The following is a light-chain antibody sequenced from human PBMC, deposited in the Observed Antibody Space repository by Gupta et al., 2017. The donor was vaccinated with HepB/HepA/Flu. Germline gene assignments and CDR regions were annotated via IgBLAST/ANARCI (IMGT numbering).Light chain of an antibody. V-gene: IGKV4-1*01. CDR1: QSVLHSSNNKNY. CDR3: QQYYSIPLT. J-gene: IGKJ4*01. Sequence: DIVMTPSPDSLAVSLGERATINCKSSQSVLHSSNNKNYLAWYQQKPGQPPKLLIYWASTRESGVPDRFSGSGSGTDFTLTISSLQAEDGAVYHCQQYYSIPLTCGGGTKVEIK. CDR2: WAS.